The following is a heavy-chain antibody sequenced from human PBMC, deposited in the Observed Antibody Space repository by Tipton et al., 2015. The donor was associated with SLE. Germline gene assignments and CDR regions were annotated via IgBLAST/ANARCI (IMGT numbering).Heavy chain of an antibody. CDR2: ISTSGSTI. D-gene: IGHD1-7*01. J-gene: IGHJ4*02. Sequence: SLRLSCAASGFTFSAYGMNWVRQAPGRGLEWVSYISTSGSTIYYADSVKGRFTISRDNAKSSLYLQMNSLRAEDTAIYYCARGVSGTSGYWGQGTLVTVSS. CDR3: ARGVSGTSGY. V-gene: IGHV3-48*03. CDR1: GFTFSAYG.